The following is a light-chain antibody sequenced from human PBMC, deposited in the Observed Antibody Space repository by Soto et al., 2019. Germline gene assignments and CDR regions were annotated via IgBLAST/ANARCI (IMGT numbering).Light chain of an antibody. V-gene: IGLV2-18*02. CDR1: SSNVGSNNG. J-gene: IGLJ1*01. CDR2: DVS. Sequence: QSVLTQPPSVSGSPGQSVTISCTGTSSNVGSNNGVSWYQQPPGTAPKLMIYDVSNRPSGVPDRFSGSKSGNTASLTISGLQAEDEGDYYCSSYTSSSTYVFGAGTKVTVL. CDR3: SSYTSSSTYV.